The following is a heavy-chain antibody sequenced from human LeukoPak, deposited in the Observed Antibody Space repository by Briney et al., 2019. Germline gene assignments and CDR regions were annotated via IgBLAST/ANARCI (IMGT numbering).Heavy chain of an antibody. D-gene: IGHD6-13*01. Sequence: PSETLSLTCAVYGGSFSGYYWSWIRQPPGKGLEWIGEINHSGSTNYNPSLKSRVTISVDTSKNQFSLKLSSVTAADTAVYYCARRSYSSSWYYWGQGTLVTVSS. J-gene: IGHJ4*02. CDR3: ARRSYSSSWYY. CDR2: INHSGST. CDR1: GGSFSGYY. V-gene: IGHV4-34*01.